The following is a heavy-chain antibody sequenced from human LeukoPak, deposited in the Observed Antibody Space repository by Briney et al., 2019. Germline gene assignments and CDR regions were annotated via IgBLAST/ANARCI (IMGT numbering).Heavy chain of an antibody. CDR2: IYYSGST. J-gene: IGHJ3*02. D-gene: IGHD6-13*01. CDR3: VRARISGYSDAIDM. V-gene: IGHV4-59*12. Sequence: PSETLSLTCIVSGGSICNYYWMWLRQPPGKGLEWVGSIYYSGSTNYNPSLKSRVTMSADTSKNQFSLKLRFVTAADTAVYYCVRARISGYSDAIDMWGQGTKVTVS. CDR1: GGSICNYY.